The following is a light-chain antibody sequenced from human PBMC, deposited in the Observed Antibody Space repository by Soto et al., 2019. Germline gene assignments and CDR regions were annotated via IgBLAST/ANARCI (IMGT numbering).Light chain of an antibody. CDR3: QHYNSYSEA. CDR2: KAS. Sequence: DIQMTPSPSTLSGSVVDRVTITGRASQTISSWLAWYQQKPGKAPKLLISKASSLESGVPSRFSGSGFGTEFTLTISSLQPDEFATYDGQHYNSYSEAFGQGTKVDIK. CDR1: QTISSW. J-gene: IGKJ1*01. V-gene: IGKV1-5*03.